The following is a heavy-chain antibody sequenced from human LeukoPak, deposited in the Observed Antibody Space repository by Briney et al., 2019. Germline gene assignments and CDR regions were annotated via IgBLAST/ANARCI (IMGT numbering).Heavy chain of an antibody. Sequence: SETLSLTCAVYGGSFSGYYWSWIRQPPGKGLEWIGEINHSGSTNYNPSLKSRVTISVDTSKSQFSLKLSSVTAADTAVYYCARVRSYRYLYYFDYWGQGTLVTVSS. CDR2: INHSGST. CDR3: ARVRSYRYLYYFDY. V-gene: IGHV4-34*01. J-gene: IGHJ4*02. CDR1: GGSFSGYY. D-gene: IGHD3-16*02.